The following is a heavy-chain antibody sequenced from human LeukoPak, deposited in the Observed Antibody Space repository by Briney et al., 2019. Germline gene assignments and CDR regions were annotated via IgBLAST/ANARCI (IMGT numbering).Heavy chain of an antibody. J-gene: IGHJ4*02. CDR3: GRGLYDFWSGYPPYFDY. CDR2: IYYSGSN. Sequence: SQTLSLTCTVSGGSISSGDYDWSWIRQPPGKGLELFGYIYYSGSNYYNPYRKSRVTISVDTYTNQSSLKLSSVTAADTAVYYCGRGLYDFWSGYPPYFDYWGQGTLVTVSS. CDR1: GGSISSGDYD. D-gene: IGHD3-3*01. V-gene: IGHV4-30-4*08.